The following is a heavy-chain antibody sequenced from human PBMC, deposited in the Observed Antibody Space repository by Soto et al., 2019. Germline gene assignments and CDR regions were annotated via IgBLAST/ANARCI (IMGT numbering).Heavy chain of an antibody. J-gene: IGHJ4*02. CDR3: AKDDRRYCSSTSCQGNYFDY. CDR2: ISYDGSNK. Sequence: GGSLRLSCAASGFTFSSYGMHWVRQAPGKGLEWVAVISYDGSNKYYADSVKGRFTISRDNSKNTLYLQMNSLRAEDTAVYYCAKDDRRYCSSTSCQGNYFDYWGQGTLVTVSS. D-gene: IGHD2-2*01. V-gene: IGHV3-30*18. CDR1: GFTFSSYG.